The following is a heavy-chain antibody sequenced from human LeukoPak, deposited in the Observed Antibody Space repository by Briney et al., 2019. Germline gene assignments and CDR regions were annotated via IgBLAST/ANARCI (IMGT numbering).Heavy chain of an antibody. D-gene: IGHD3-22*01. J-gene: IGHJ4*02. CDR1: GGSISSGGYS. Sequence: LSLTCAVSGGSISSGGYSWSWVRQAPGKGLEWVSAISGSGGSTYYADSVKGRFTISRDNSKNTLYLQMNSLRAEDTAVYYCAKDRYYDSSGYYRGWGQGTLVTVSS. V-gene: IGHV3-23*01. CDR3: AKDRYYDSSGYYRG. CDR2: ISGSGGST.